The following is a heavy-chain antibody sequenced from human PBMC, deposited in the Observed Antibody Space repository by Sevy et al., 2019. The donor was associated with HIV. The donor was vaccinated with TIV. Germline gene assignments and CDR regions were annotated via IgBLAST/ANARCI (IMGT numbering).Heavy chain of an antibody. D-gene: IGHD3-3*01. CDR3: ARDLPYDFWSGYSPSSDGMDV. J-gene: IGHJ6*02. Sequence: GGSPRLSCAASGFTFSSYWMSWVRQAPGKGLEWVANIKQDGSEKYYVDSVKGRFTISRDNAKNSLYLQMNSLRAEDTAVYYCARDLPYDFWSGYSPSSDGMDVWGQGTTVTVSS. V-gene: IGHV3-7*01. CDR1: GFTFSSYW. CDR2: IKQDGSEK.